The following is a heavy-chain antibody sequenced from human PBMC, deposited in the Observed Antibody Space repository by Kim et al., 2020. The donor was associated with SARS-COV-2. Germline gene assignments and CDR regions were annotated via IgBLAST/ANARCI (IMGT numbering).Heavy chain of an antibody. D-gene: IGHD6-19*01. J-gene: IGHJ4*02. CDR1: GFTFSSYA. CDR3: ARSPYRSGAVAGVFDY. V-gene: IGHV3-23*01. CDR2: ISGSGGST. Sequence: GGSLRLSCAASGFTFSSYAMSWVRQAPGKGLEWVSAISGSGGSTYYADSVKGRFTISRDNSKNTLYLQMNSLRAEDTAVYYCARSPYRSGAVAGVFDYWGQGTLVTVSS.